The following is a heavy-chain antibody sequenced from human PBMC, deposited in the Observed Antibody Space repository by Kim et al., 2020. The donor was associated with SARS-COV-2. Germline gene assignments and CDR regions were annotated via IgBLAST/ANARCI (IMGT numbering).Heavy chain of an antibody. Sequence: SQKFQGRVTITRDTSASTAYMELSSLRSEDTAVYYCARDRGTMRSDAFDIWGQGTMVTVSS. D-gene: IGHD3-10*01. J-gene: IGHJ3*02. V-gene: IGHV1-3*01. CDR3: ARDRGTMRSDAFDI.